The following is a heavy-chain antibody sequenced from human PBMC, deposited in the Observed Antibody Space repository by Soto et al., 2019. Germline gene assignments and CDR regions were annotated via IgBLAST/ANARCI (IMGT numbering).Heavy chain of an antibody. CDR2: IYPNTETT. J-gene: IGHJ4*02. Sequence: AASVKVSCKASGYSFGGYYIQWVRQAPGQGPEWLGWIYPNTETTDSSKKFQGRVTMTSDMSTRTVYMELRDLRSDDTAVYYCVSLQTSGWPGVHWGQGTMVTVSS. CDR3: VSLQTSGWPGVH. CDR1: GYSFGGYY. D-gene: IGHD6-25*01. V-gene: IGHV1-2*02.